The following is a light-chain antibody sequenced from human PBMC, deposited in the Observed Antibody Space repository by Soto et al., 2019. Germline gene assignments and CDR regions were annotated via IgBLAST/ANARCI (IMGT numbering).Light chain of an antibody. CDR2: DVS. J-gene: IGLJ2*01. Sequence: QSALTQPASVSGSPGQSITISCTGTSSDVGGYNYVSWYQQHPGKAPKLKIYDVSNRPSGVSNRFSGSKSGNTASLTNSGLQAEDEADYYCSSYTSSSTYVVFGGGTKLTAL. CDR1: SSDVGGYNY. V-gene: IGLV2-14*01. CDR3: SSYTSSSTYVV.